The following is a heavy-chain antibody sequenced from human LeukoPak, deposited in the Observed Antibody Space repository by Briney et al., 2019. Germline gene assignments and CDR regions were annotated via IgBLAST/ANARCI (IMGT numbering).Heavy chain of an antibody. CDR1: GGSISSYY. CDR3: ARVGGYCSSTSCSFSSKNGADV. J-gene: IGHJ6*02. V-gene: IGHV4-4*07. D-gene: IGHD2-2*01. Sequence: PSETLSLTCTVSGGSISSYYWSWIRQPAGKGLEWIGRIYTSGSTNYNPSLKSRVTMSVDTSKNQFSLKMTSVTAADTAVYYCARVGGYCSSTSCSFSSKNGADVWGQGTTVTVSS. CDR2: IYTSGST.